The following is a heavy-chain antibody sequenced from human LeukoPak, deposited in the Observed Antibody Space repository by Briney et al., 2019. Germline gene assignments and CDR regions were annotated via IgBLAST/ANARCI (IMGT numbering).Heavy chain of an antibody. D-gene: IGHD6-13*01. V-gene: IGHV4-38-2*02. CDR3: ARDFTGYSSSLVDY. CDR2: IYHSGST. CDR1: GYSISSGYY. Sequence: PSETLSLTCTVSGYSISSGYYWGWIRQPPGKGLEWIGSIYHSGSTYYNPSLKSRVTISVDTSKNQFSLKLSSVTAADTAVYYCARDFTGYSSSLVDYWGQGTLVTVSS. J-gene: IGHJ4*02.